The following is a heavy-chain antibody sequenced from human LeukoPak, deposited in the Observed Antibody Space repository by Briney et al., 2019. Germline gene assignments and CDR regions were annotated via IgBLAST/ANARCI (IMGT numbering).Heavy chain of an antibody. Sequence: GGSLRLSRAASGFTFSSYSMNWVRQAPGKGLEWVSSISSGSTYMYYADSVKGRFTISRDNAQNSMYLQMNSLRAEDTAVYYCGRVGGRSKAAKGDAFDIWGQGTMVTVSS. J-gene: IGHJ3*02. CDR2: ISSGSTYM. D-gene: IGHD6-6*01. V-gene: IGHV3-21*01. CDR3: GRVGGRSKAAKGDAFDI. CDR1: GFTFSSYS.